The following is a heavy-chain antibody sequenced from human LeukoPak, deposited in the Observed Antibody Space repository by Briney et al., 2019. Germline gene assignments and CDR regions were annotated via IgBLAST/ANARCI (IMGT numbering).Heavy chain of an antibody. V-gene: IGHV3-9*01. CDR3: AKDSYGGSGSYYLYYFDM. CDR1: GFTVSSNY. D-gene: IGHD3-10*01. Sequence: GGSLRLSCAASGFTVSSNYMSWVRQAPGKGLEWVSGISWNSGSIGYADSVKGRFTISRDKAKNSLYLQMSSLRVEDTALYYCAKDSYGGSGSYYLYYFDMWGQGTMVTVSS. CDR2: ISWNSGSI. J-gene: IGHJ3*02.